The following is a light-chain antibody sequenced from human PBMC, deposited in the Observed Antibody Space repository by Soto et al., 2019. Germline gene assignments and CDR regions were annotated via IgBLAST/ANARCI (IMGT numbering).Light chain of an antibody. CDR3: QQSFSTPT. V-gene: IGKV1-39*01. Sequence: DIQMTQSPSSLSTSVGDRVTITCRASQRINIYLNWYRQKPGKAPELLIYSASNLQSGVPSRFSGSGSVTDFTLTISSLPPEDFATYYCQQSFSTPTFGQGTRLEI. CDR1: QRINIY. J-gene: IGKJ5*01. CDR2: SAS.